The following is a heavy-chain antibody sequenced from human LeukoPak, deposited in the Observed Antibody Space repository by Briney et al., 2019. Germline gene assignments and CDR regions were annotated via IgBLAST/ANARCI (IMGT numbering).Heavy chain of an antibody. J-gene: IGHJ4*02. CDR2: IYTSRST. CDR1: GGSISSGSYY. D-gene: IGHD4-23*01. Sequence: SETLSLTCNVSGGSISSGSYYWSWIRQPAGKGLEWIGRIYTSRSTNYNSSLESRVTISADTSKDQFSLKLTSVTAADTAVYYCARNPGGTSGYYFDYWGQGTLVTVSS. CDR3: ARNPGGTSGYYFDY. V-gene: IGHV4-61*02.